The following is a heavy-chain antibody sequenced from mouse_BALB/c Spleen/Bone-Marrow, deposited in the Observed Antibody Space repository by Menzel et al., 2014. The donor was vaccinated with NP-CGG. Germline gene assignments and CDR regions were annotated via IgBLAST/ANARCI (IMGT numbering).Heavy chain of an antibody. CDR2: IRLKSNNYAT. Sequence: EVQVVESGGGLVQPGGSMKLSCVASGFTFSNYWMNWVRQSPEKGLEWVAEIRLKSNNYATHYAESVKGRFTISRDDSKSSVYLQMNNLRAEDTGIYYCTRNWDYFDYWGQGTTLTVSS. J-gene: IGHJ2*01. CDR1: GFTFSNYW. D-gene: IGHD4-1*01. V-gene: IGHV6-6*02. CDR3: TRNWDYFDY.